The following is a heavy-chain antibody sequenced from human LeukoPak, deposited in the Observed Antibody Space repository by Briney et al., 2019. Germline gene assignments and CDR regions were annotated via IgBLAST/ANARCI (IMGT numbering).Heavy chain of an antibody. D-gene: IGHD3-10*01. Sequence: SQTLSLTCAIFGDSVSSNSAAWSWIRQSPSRGLEWLGRTYYRSKWFNEYAVSVKSRITINPDTSKNQFSLQLKSLTPDDTAVYYCARFRAQMLAFDYWGQGILVTVSS. CDR3: ARFRAQMLAFDY. V-gene: IGHV6-1*01. J-gene: IGHJ4*02. CDR2: TYYRSKWFN. CDR1: GDSVSSNSAA.